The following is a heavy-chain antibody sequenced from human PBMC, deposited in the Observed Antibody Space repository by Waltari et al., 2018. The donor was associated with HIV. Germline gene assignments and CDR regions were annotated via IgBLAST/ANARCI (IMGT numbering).Heavy chain of an antibody. CDR3: AKEVVALPHYYYYGLDV. D-gene: IGHD2-15*01. CDR1: GFNFSSYS. V-gene: IGHV3-48*04. CDR2: ISSTSNTI. Sequence: EVQLVESGGGLVQPGGYLRLSCAAPGFNFSSYSMKWVRQAPGKGLEWVSYISSTSNTIYYADSVKGRFTVSRDNAKNSLSLQMNSLRAEDTAVYFCAKEVVALPHYYYYGLDVWGQGTTVTVSS. J-gene: IGHJ6*02.